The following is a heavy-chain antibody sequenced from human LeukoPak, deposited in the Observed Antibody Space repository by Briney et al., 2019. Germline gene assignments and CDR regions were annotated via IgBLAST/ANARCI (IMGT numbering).Heavy chain of an antibody. V-gene: IGHV3-23*01. CDR3: AMDTVGRSLVHFHH. D-gene: IGHD6-13*01. J-gene: IGHJ1*01. CDR1: GFSISSYA. CDR2: IRYGGGGT. Sequence: PGGSLRLSCAASGFSISSYAMSWFRQAPGKGLEWVSLIRYGGGGTYYADSVKGRFIISRDTSENTLYLQMNSLRAEDTALYYCAMDTVGRSLVHFHHWGQGTPVTVSS.